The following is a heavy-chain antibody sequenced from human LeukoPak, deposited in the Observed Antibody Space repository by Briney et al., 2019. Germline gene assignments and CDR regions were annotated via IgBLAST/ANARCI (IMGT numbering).Heavy chain of an antibody. CDR1: GYTFSSYY. D-gene: IGHD4-23*01. J-gene: IGHJ4*02. CDR2: INPSGGGT. Sequence: ALVKVSCKASGYTFSSYYMHWVRQAPGQGLEWMGIINPSGGGTNYAQKFQGRVTMTRDTSTTTVYMELSSLRSEDTAIYYCARDRRYGGNSPLDYWGQGTLVTVSS. V-gene: IGHV1-46*01. CDR3: ARDRRYGGNSPLDY.